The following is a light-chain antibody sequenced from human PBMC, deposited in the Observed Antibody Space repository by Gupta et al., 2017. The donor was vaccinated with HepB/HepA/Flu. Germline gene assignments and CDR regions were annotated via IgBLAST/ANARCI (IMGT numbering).Light chain of an antibody. J-gene: IGKJ2*01. CDR3: QKSYSAHQYT. V-gene: IGKV1-39*01. Sequence: SGVPSRFSGSGSGTDFTRTISDLQPEDFETYFCQKSYSAHQYTFGQGTKVEI.